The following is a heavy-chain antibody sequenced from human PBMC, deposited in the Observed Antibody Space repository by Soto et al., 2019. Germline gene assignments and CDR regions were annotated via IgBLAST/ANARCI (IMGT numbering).Heavy chain of an antibody. J-gene: IGHJ4*02. CDR2: ISGSGDST. V-gene: IGHV3-23*01. D-gene: IGHD6-13*01. Sequence: PGGSLRLSCAASGFTFSGYAMNWVRQAPGKGLEWVSAISGSGDSTYYADSVKGRFTISRDNSKNTLYLQMNSLRAEDTAVYYWAKMGESAAAGTFDYWGQGTLVTVSS. CDR1: GFTFSGYA. CDR3: AKMGESAAAGTFDY.